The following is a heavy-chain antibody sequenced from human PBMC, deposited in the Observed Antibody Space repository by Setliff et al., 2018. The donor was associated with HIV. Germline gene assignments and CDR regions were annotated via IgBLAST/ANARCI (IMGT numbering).Heavy chain of an antibody. CDR2: IYYSGAT. V-gene: IGHV4-31*03. J-gene: IGHJ6*02. CDR3: ARGSGDVFLLAASSGDV. CDR1: NGSISSGGYY. D-gene: IGHD2-15*01. Sequence: SETLSLTCTVSNGSISSGGYYWGWIRQHPGKGLEWIGYIYYSGATYYNPSLESRLDISVDTSKNQLSLRLNSVTAADSAVYYCARGSGDVFLLAASSGDVWGQGTTITVSS.